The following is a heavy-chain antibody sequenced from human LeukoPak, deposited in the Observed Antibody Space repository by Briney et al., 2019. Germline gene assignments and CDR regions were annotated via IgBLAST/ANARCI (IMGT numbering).Heavy chain of an antibody. Sequence: SETLSLTCAVYGGSFSGYYWSWIRQPPGKGLEWIWEINHSGSTNYNPSLKSRVTISVDTSKNQFSLKLSSVTAADTAVYYCARGPSGGSGSYPLPFDYWGQGTLVTVSS. CDR3: ARGPSGGSGSYPLPFDY. V-gene: IGHV4-34*01. D-gene: IGHD3-10*01. J-gene: IGHJ4*02. CDR2: INHSGST. CDR1: GGSFSGYY.